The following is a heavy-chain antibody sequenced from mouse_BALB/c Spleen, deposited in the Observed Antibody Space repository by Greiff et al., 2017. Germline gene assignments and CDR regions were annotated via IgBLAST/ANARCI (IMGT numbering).Heavy chain of an antibody. J-gene: IGHJ1*01. CDR1: GFNIKDYY. V-gene: IGHV14-4*02. CDR2: IDPENGDT. D-gene: IGHD2-4*01. CDR3: NRVITTRYFDV. Sequence: VQLQQSGAELVRPGASVKLSCTASGFNIKDYYMHWVKQRPEQGLEWIGWIDPENGDTEYAPKFQGKATMTADTSSNTAYLQLSSLTSEDTAVYYCNRVITTRYFDVWGAGTTVTVSS.